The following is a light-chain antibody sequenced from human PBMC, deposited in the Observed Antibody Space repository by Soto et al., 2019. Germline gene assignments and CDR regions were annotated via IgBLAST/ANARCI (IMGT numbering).Light chain of an antibody. CDR1: SSDVGAYNF. CDR3: SSYTSRTTHV. V-gene: IGLV2-14*03. Sequence: QSVLTQPASVSGSPGQSITISCAGSSSDVGAYNFVSWYQHHPGKAPRLIIYHVTDRPSGISTRFSGSKSGNTASLTISGLQADDEADYYCSSYTSRTTHVFGTGTKVTVL. J-gene: IGLJ1*01. CDR2: HVT.